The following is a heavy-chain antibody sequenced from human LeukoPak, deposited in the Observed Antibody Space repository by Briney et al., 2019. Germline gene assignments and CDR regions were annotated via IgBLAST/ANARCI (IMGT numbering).Heavy chain of an antibody. D-gene: IGHD3-9*01. CDR2: ISSSSGTI. V-gene: IGHV3-48*04. CDR1: GFTLSSYS. Sequence: PGGSLRLSCAASGFTLSSYSMNWVRQAPGKGLEWVSYISSSSGTINYADSVKGRFTVSRDNAQNSLYLQMNSLRAEDSAVYYCARSIGLTGGGVDVWGRGTTVTVSS. J-gene: IGHJ6*02. CDR3: ARSIGLTGGGVDV.